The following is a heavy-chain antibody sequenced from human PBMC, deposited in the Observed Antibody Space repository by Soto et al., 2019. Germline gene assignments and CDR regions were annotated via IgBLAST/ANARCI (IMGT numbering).Heavy chain of an antibody. CDR3: ARDPAPSGWYDY. CDR1: GFTLSNYW. J-gene: IGHJ4*02. CDR2: INSDGSST. V-gene: IGHV3-74*01. Sequence: VRLVESGGGLVQPGGSLRLSCVASGFTLSNYWMHWVRQVPGKGLVWVSRINSDGSSTSYADSLRGRFTISRDSTKNTLYLQMNSLRGEDTAVYYCARDPAPSGWYDYWGQGTLVTVSS. D-gene: IGHD6-19*01.